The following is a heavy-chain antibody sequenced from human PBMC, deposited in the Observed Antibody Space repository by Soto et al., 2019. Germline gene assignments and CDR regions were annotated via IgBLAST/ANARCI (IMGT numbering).Heavy chain of an antibody. J-gene: IGHJ3*02. V-gene: IGHV3-23*01. D-gene: IGHD2-15*01. CDR3: APHVHCSGGSCHYDAFDI. Sequence: EVQLLESGGGLVQPGESLRLSCAVSGFIFGNYMMTWVRQAPGKGLEWVSTIRDGGESTYYADSVKGRFTISRDNSKNTLYLQMDSLGVEDTALYYCAPHVHCSGGSCHYDAFDIRGQGTMVTVSS. CDR2: IRDGGEST. CDR1: GFIFGNYM.